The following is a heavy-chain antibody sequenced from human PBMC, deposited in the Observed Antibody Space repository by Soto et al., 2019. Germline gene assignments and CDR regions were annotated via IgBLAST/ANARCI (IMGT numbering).Heavy chain of an antibody. V-gene: IGHV3-9*01. Sequence: HPGGSLRLSCAASGFTFDDYAMHWVRQAPGKGLEWVSGISWNSGSIGYADSVKGRFTISRDNAKNSLYLQMNSLRAEDTALYYCAKDNYGSGSYYGGGGMDVWGQGTTVTVSS. D-gene: IGHD3-10*01. CDR2: ISWNSGSI. CDR1: GFTFDDYA. CDR3: AKDNYGSGSYYGGGGMDV. J-gene: IGHJ6*02.